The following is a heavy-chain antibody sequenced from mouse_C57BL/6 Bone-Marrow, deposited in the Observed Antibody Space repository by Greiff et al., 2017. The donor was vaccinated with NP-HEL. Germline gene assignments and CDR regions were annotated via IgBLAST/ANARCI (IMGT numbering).Heavy chain of an antibody. D-gene: IGHD1-1*01. CDR1: GYSITSGYY. V-gene: IGHV3-6*01. Sequence: VQLKESGPGLVKPSQSLSLTCSVTGYSITSGYYWNWIRQFPGNKLEWMGYISYDGSNNYNPSLKNRISITRDTSKNQFFLKLNSVTTEDTATYYCARDYYGSNFDDWGQGTTLTVSS. J-gene: IGHJ2*01. CDR3: ARDYYGSNFDD. CDR2: ISYDGSN.